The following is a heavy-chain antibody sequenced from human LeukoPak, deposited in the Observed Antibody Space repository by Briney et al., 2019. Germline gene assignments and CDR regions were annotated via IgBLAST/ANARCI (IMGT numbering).Heavy chain of an antibody. D-gene: IGHD1-1*01. CDR3: ARVGNDPYCFDY. CDR1: GGSFSGYY. CDR2: INHSGST. Sequence: SETLSLTCAVYGGSFSGYYWSWIRQPPGKGLEWIGEINHSGSTNYNPSLKSRATISVDTSKNQFSLKLSSVTAADTAVYYCARVGNDPYCFDYWGQGTLVTVSS. J-gene: IGHJ4*02. V-gene: IGHV4-34*01.